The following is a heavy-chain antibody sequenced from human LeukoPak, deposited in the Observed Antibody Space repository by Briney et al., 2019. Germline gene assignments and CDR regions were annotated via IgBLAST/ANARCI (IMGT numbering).Heavy chain of an antibody. CDR2: ISSGSSTI. D-gene: IGHD6-13*01. CDR3: ARFIAAPYYFDY. CDR1: GFIFSSYS. V-gene: IGHV3-48*04. Sequence: GGSLRLSCAASGFIFSSYSMNWVRQAPGKGPEWVSYISSGSSTIYYADSVKGRFTISRDNAKNSLYLQMNSLRAEDTAVYYCARFIAAPYYFDYWGRGTLVTVSS. J-gene: IGHJ4*02.